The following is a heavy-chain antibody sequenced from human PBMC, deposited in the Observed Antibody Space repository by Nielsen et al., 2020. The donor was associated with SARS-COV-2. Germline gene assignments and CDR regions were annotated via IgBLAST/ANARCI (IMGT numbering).Heavy chain of an antibody. CDR2: ISAYNGNT. Sequence: ASVKVSCKASGYTFTSYGISWVRQAPGQGLEWMGWISAYNGNTNYAQKLQGRVTMTTDTSTSTAYMELSSLRSEDTAVYYCAFRGCSGGSCHGWFDPWGQGTLVTVSS. J-gene: IGHJ5*02. V-gene: IGHV1-18*01. CDR1: GYTFTSYG. D-gene: IGHD2-15*01. CDR3: AFRGCSGGSCHGWFDP.